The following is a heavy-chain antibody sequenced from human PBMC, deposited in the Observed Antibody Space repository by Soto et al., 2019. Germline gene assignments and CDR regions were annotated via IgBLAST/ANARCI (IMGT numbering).Heavy chain of an antibody. V-gene: IGHV3-23*01. Sequence: GGSLRLSCAASGFTFSSYAMSWVRQAPGKGLEWVSAISGSGGSTYYADSVKGRFTISRDNSKNTLYLQMNSLRAEDTAVYYCAKIRSGSYYARRAFDIWGQGTRVTVSS. CDR1: GFTFSSYA. CDR3: AKIRSGSYYARRAFDI. J-gene: IGHJ3*02. D-gene: IGHD1-26*01. CDR2: ISGSGGST.